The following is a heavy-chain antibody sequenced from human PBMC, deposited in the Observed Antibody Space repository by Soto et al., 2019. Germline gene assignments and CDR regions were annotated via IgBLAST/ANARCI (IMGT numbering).Heavy chain of an antibody. V-gene: IGHV1-3*01. Sequence: ASVKVSCKASGYTFTSYAMHWVRQAPGQRLEWMGWINAGNGNTKYSQKFQGRVTITRDTSASTAYMELSSLRSEDTAVYYCARDRGLRYPSPSFDYWGQGTLVTVS. CDR1: GYTFTSYA. J-gene: IGHJ4*02. CDR2: INAGNGNT. CDR3: ARDRGLRYPSPSFDY. D-gene: IGHD1-1*01.